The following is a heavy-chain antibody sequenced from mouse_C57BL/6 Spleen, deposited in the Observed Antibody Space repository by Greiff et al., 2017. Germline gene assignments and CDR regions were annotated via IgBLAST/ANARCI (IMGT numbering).Heavy chain of an antibody. CDR3: ARSDSVITTVVANFDY. J-gene: IGHJ2*01. D-gene: IGHD1-1*01. CDR2: INPSNGGT. CDR1: GYTFTSYW. V-gene: IGHV1-53*01. Sequence: QVQLQQPGTELVKPGASVKLSCKASGYTFTSYWMHWVKQRPGQGLEWIGNINPSNGGTNYNEKFKSKATLTVDKSSSTAYMQLSSLTSEDAAVYYCARSDSVITTVVANFDYWGQGTTLTVSS.